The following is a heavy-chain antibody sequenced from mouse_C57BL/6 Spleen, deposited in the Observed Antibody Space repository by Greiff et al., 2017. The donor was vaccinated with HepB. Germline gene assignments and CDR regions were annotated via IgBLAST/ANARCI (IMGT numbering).Heavy chain of an antibody. D-gene: IGHD2-3*01. CDR3: ARGRAYDGYRDYAMDY. J-gene: IGHJ4*01. V-gene: IGHV1-26*01. Sequence: EVQLQQSGPELVKPGASVKISCKASGYTFTDYYMNWVKQSHGKSLEWIGDINPNNGGTSYNQKFKGKATLTVDKSSSTAYMELRSLTSEDSAVYYCARGRAYDGYRDYAMDYWGQGTSVTVSS. CDR2: INPNNGGT. CDR1: GYTFTDYY.